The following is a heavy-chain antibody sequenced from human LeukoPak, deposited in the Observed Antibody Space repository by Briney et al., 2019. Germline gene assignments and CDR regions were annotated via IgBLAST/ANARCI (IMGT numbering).Heavy chain of an antibody. J-gene: IGHJ4*02. CDR2: IYYSGST. D-gene: IGHD3-16*02. CDR1: GGSISSYY. Sequence: PSETLSLTCTVSGGSISSYYWSWIRQPPGKGLEWIGYIYYSGSTNYNPSLKSRVTISVDTSKNQFSLKLSSVAAADTAVYYCARYVWGSYPTFEDYWGQGTLVTVSS. V-gene: IGHV4-59*01. CDR3: ARYVWGSYPTFEDY.